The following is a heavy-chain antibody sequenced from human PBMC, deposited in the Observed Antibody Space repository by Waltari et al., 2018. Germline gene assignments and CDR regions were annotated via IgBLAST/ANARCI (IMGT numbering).Heavy chain of an antibody. Sequence: QVQLQESGPGLVKPSETLSLTCAVSGYSISSGYYWGWIRQPPGKGLEWIGSIYHSGSPYYNPSLKSRVTISVDTSKNQCSLKLSAVTAADTAVYYCARRGGILWWWTFDIWGQGTMVTVSS. CDR1: GYSISSGYY. CDR2: IYHSGSP. J-gene: IGHJ3*02. CDR3: ARRGGILWWWTFDI. D-gene: IGHD2-21*01. V-gene: IGHV4-38-2*01.